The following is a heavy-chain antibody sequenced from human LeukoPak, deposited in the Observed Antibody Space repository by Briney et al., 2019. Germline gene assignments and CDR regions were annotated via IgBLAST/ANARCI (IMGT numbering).Heavy chain of an antibody. CDR3: ARYCSSTSCQADY. D-gene: IGHD2-2*01. J-gene: IGHJ4*02. V-gene: IGHV1-2*02. CDR2: INPNGGGT. CDR1: GYTFTACY. Sequence: ASMKVSCKASGYTFTACYMHWVRQAPGQGLEWMGWINPNGGGTNYAQKFQGRVSMTRDKSINTAYMELSRLTSDDTAMYYCARYCSSTSCQADYWGQGTLVTVSS.